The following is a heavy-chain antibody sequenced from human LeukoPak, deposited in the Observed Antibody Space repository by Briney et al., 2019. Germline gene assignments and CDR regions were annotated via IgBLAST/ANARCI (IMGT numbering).Heavy chain of an antibody. D-gene: IGHD5-18*01. Sequence: SGPTLVKPTETLTLTCTVSGFSLSNARMGVSWIRQPPGKALEWLARIFSNDEKSYSTSLKSRLTISKDTSKSQVVLTMTNMDPVDTATYYCARIYVDTAMFQGDYFDYWGQGTLVTVSS. CDR1: GFSLSNARMG. J-gene: IGHJ4*02. CDR2: IFSNDEK. CDR3: ARIYVDTAMFQGDYFDY. V-gene: IGHV2-26*01.